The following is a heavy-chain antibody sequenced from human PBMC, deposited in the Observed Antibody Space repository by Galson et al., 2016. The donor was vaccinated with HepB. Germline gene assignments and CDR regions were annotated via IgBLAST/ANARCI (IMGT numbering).Heavy chain of an antibody. D-gene: IGHD3-10*01. CDR1: GFTFSSYS. CDR3: LGGYYHPKGWYFDL. J-gene: IGHJ2*01. Sequence: SLRLSCAASGFTFSSYSMNWVRQAPGKGLEWVSYISSSSSTIYYADSVKGRFTISRDNAKNSLYLQMNSLRAEDTAVYYCLGGYYHPKGWYFDLWGRGTLVTVSS. CDR2: ISSSSSTI. V-gene: IGHV3-48*04.